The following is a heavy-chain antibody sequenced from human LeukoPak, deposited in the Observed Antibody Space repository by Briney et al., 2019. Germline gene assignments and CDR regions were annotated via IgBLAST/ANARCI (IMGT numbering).Heavy chain of an antibody. CDR2: ISYSGGST. D-gene: IGHD6-19*01. J-gene: IGHJ4*02. CDR3: AREPEGYSSGWSPFDY. V-gene: IGHV3-23*01. CDR1: GLTFSSYA. Sequence: PGGSLRLSCAASGLTFSSYAMNWVRQAPGKGLEWVSTISYSGGSTYYVDSVKGRFTISRDNSENTLYLQMNSLRAEDTAVYYCAREPEGYSSGWSPFDYWGQGTLVTVSS.